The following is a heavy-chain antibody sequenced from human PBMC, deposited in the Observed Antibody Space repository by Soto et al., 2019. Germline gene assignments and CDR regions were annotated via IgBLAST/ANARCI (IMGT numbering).Heavy chain of an antibody. V-gene: IGHV3-30*18. Sequence: QVQLVESGGGVVQPGRSLRLSCAASGVTFSNFGMHWVRQAPGKGREWVAVISSDGSDKYYSDYVKGRFTISRDNSKNTLFLQMNSLRVEDTAVYYCEKGSEVARQELDYWGQGTLVTVSS. CDR1: GVTFSNFG. CDR2: ISSDGSDK. D-gene: IGHD2-15*01. CDR3: EKGSEVARQELDY. J-gene: IGHJ4*02.